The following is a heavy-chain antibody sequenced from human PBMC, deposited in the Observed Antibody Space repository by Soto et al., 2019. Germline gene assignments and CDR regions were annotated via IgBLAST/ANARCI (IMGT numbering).Heavy chain of an antibody. D-gene: IGHD5-18*01. J-gene: IGHJ6*02. CDR1: GGTFSSYA. CDR3: ARPDTAMAHYYYYGMDV. Sequence: SVKVSCKASGGTFSSYAISWVRQAPGQGLEWMGGIIPIFGTANYAQKFQGRATITADESTSTAYMELSSLRSEDTAVYYCARPDTAMAHYYYYGMDVWGQGTTVTVSS. V-gene: IGHV1-69*13. CDR2: IIPIFGTA.